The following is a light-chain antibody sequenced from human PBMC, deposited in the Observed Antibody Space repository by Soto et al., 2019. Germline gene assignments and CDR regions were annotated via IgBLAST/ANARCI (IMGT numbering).Light chain of an antibody. V-gene: IGKV1-5*01. J-gene: IGKJ2*01. Sequence: DIQMTQSPSPLSASVGDRVTITCRASQSISSWLAWYQQKPVKASKLLISDASTFESGVPSSFSGSGSGTDVTLTISSLQPDDFATYYCQHYSSYYTFGQGTKLEIK. CDR1: QSISSW. CDR2: DAS. CDR3: QHYSSYYT.